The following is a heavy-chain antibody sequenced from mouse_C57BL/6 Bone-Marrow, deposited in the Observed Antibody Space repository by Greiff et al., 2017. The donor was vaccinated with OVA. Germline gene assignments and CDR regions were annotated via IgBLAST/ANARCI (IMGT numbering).Heavy chain of an antibody. J-gene: IGHJ3*01. Sequence: QVQLQQSGAELARPGASVKLSCKASGYTFTSYGISWVKQRTGQGLEWIGEIYPRSGNTYYNEKLKGKATLTADKSSSTAYMELRSLTSEDSAVYFCAREGYYYGSSYLAWFAYWGQGTLVTVSA. CDR2: IYPRSGNT. CDR3: AREGYYYGSSYLAWFAY. D-gene: IGHD1-1*01. V-gene: IGHV1-81*01. CDR1: GYTFTSYG.